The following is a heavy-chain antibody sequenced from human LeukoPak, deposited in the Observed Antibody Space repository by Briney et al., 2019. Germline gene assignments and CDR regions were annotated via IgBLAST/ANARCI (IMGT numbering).Heavy chain of an antibody. J-gene: IGHJ4*02. CDR1: DDSITMYY. Sequence: SETLSLTCSVSDDSITMYYWTWIRQPPGKGLEWIGYVDHTGSTNYNPSLKSRVTMLVDTSKNQFSLKLSSVTAADTAVYYCARDRTMVGGVDYWGQGTLVTVSS. D-gene: IGHD4/OR15-4a*01. V-gene: IGHV4-59*12. CDR3: ARDRTMVGGVDY. CDR2: VDHTGST.